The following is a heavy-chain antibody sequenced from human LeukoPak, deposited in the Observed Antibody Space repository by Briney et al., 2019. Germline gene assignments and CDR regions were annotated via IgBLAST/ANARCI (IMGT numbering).Heavy chain of an antibody. CDR1: GFTFSSYA. Sequence: GGSLRLACAASGFTFSSYAMSWVRQAPGKGLVWVSRISTDASSTTYADSVKGRSTISRDNAKGTLYLQMSSLRAEDTAVYYCTGHHQAYSRTYWGQGTLVTVSS. CDR3: TGHHQAYSRTY. V-gene: IGHV3-74*01. D-gene: IGHD4-11*01. CDR2: ISTDASST. J-gene: IGHJ4*02.